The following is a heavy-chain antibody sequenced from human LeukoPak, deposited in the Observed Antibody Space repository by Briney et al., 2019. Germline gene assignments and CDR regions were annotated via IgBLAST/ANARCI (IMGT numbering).Heavy chain of an antibody. CDR1: GFTFDDYA. J-gene: IGHJ4*02. CDR3: AKDRVVTPDRYFDY. V-gene: IGHV3-9*01. CDR2: ISWNSGSI. Sequence: PGRSLRLSCAASGFTFDDYAMHWVRQAPGKGLEWVSGISWNSGSIGYADSVKGRFTISRDNSKNTLYLQMNSLRAEDTAVYYCAKDRVVTPDRYFDYWGQGTLVTVSS. D-gene: IGHD3-3*01.